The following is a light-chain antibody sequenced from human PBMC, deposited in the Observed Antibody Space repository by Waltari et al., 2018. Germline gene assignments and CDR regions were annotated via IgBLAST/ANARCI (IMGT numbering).Light chain of an antibody. J-gene: IGKJ5*01. CDR1: KSISSY. CDR2: DAS. V-gene: IGKV3-11*01. CDR3: QQRSKWPPT. Sequence: EIVLAQSPATLSLSPGERATLSCWASKSISSYLAWYQQKPGQAPSLLIYDASHRATGIPARFSGSGAGTDFTLTISSLEAEDFAVYYCQQRSKWPPTFGQGTRLEIK.